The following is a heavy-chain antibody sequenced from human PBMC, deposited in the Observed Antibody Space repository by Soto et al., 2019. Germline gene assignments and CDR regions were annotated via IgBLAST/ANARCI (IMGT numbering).Heavy chain of an antibody. D-gene: IGHD4-4*01. CDR2: INHSGST. CDR1: GGSFSGYY. CDR3: ARAPSTTRFSYYYYYGMDV. V-gene: IGHV4-34*01. Sequence: QVQLQQWGAGLLKPSETLSLTCAVYGGSFSGYYWSWIRQPPGKGLEWIGEINHSGSTNYNPSLKSRATISVDTSVNQFSLKLSSVTAADTAVYYCARAPSTTRFSYYYYYGMDVWGKGTTVTVSS. J-gene: IGHJ6*04.